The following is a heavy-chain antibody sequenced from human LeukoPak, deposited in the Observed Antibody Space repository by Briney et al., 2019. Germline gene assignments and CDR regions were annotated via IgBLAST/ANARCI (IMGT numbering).Heavy chain of an antibody. V-gene: IGHV3-23*01. Sequence: GGSLRLSCAASGFTFSSYAMSWVRQAPGKGLKWVSTINGGGVNTHYADSVGGRFTISRDNSKNTVFLQMNSLRAEDTAVYYCAKDLYSNYGPADYWGQGNLVTVSS. D-gene: IGHD4-11*01. CDR3: AKDLYSNYGPADY. J-gene: IGHJ4*02. CDR2: INGGGVNT. CDR1: GFTFSSYA.